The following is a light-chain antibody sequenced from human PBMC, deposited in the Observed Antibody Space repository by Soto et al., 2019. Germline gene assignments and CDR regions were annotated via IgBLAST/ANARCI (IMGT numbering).Light chain of an antibody. CDR1: SRDVGSYPY. V-gene: IGLV2-14*01. Sequence: QSALTQPASVSGSPGQSITISCTGTSRDVGSYPYVSWFQQHPGKAPKLIIFEVSDRPSGVSTRFSGSKSGDTASLTISGLQADDEADYYCSSYTSGRDVYVFGGGTKVTVL. J-gene: IGLJ1*01. CDR3: SSYTSGRDVYV. CDR2: EVS.